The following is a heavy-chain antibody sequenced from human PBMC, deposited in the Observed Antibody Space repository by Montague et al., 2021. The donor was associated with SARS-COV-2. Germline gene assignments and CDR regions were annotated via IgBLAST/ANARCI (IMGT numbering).Heavy chain of an antibody. V-gene: IGHV4-59*01. Sequence: SETLSLTCEVSGGSISSYYWSWIRQSPGKGLEWIGYVHYTGSTKYNPSLKTRVTLSLDTPKKHCSLKLKSVTAADTAVYYCARAQNTCFIANCVNYFEVWGLGALVTSPQ. CDR2: VHYTGST. CDR3: ARAQNTCFIANCVNYFEV. D-gene: IGHD1-1*01. J-gene: IGHJ4*02. CDR1: GGSISSYY.